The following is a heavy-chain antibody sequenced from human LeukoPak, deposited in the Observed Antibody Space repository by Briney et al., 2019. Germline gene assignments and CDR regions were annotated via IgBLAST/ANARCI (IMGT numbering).Heavy chain of an antibody. CDR3: AKDYRSGYSSSWFVGYYFDY. CDR1: GFTFSSYA. D-gene: IGHD6-13*01. Sequence: PGGSLRLSCAASGFTFSSYAMSWVRQAPGKGLEWVSAISGSGGSTYYADSVKGRFTISRDNSKNTLYLQMNSLRAEDTAVYYCAKDYRSGYSSSWFVGYYFDYWGQGTLVTVSS. CDR2: ISGSGGST. J-gene: IGHJ4*02. V-gene: IGHV3-23*01.